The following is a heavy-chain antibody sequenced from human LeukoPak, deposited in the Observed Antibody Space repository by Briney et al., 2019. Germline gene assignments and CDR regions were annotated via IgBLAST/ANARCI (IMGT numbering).Heavy chain of an antibody. Sequence: PSETLSLTCTASGGSIGRGNYYWSWIRQPAGKGLEWIGRIYIRGGTTYNPSLKSRVTISVDMSKNQFSLNLSSVSVADTAVYYCAKEAGRGSGSYLRFDPGAQGILVTVSS. CDR2: IYIRGGT. J-gene: IGHJ5*02. CDR1: GGSIGRGNYY. CDR3: AKEAGRGSGSYLRFDP. V-gene: IGHV4-61*02. D-gene: IGHD3-10*01.